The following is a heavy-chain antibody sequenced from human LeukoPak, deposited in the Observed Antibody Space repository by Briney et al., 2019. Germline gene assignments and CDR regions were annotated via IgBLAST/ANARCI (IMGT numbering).Heavy chain of an antibody. D-gene: IGHD7-27*01. CDR1: GYTFTSYY. Sequence: SVKVSCKASGYTFTSYYMHWVRQAPGQGLEWMGIINPSGGSTSYAQKFQGRVTMTKDTSTSTVYMELSSLRSEDTAVYYCAREWGNKAFDYWGQGTLVTVSS. CDR3: AREWGNKAFDY. CDR2: INPSGGST. J-gene: IGHJ4*02. V-gene: IGHV1-46*01.